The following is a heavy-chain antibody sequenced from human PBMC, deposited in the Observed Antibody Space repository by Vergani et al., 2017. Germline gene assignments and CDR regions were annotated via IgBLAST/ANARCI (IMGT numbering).Heavy chain of an antibody. V-gene: IGHV3-33*01. Sequence: QVQLVESGGGVVQPGRSLRLSCAASGFTFNQYGMHWVRQAPGKGLEWVAVTSYDGNNKQYADSVKGRFTISRDNSKSTMYLQMNSLREEDTGVYYCARDWRLLYNRFDPWGQGTLVTVSS. CDR3: ARDWRLLYNRFDP. CDR1: GFTFNQYG. J-gene: IGHJ5*02. CDR2: TSYDGNNK. D-gene: IGHD1-14*01.